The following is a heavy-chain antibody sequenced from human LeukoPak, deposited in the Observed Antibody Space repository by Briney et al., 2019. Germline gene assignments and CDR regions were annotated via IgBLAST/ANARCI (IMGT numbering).Heavy chain of an antibody. CDR2: IYTGGST. D-gene: IGHD2-2*01. CDR1: GGSISTYY. Sequence: SETLSLTCTVSGGSISTYYWSWIRQPAGKGLEWIGRIYTGGSTDYNPSLKGRVAMSIYTSGNQFSLRLSSVTAADTAVYYCARAPTAYCRTTTCQPYFDLWGQGSLVTVSS. J-gene: IGHJ4*02. V-gene: IGHV4-4*07. CDR3: ARAPTAYCRTTTCQPYFDL.